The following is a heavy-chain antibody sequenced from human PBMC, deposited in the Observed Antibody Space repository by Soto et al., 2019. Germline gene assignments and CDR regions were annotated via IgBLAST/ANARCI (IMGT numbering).Heavy chain of an antibody. Sequence: EVQLVESGGDLVQPGRSLRLSCTASGFTFDDYAMHWVRQAPGKGLEWVSTINWNGANITYADSVKGRFTMSRVNAKNSLMIQLNSLRTEDTAFYYCVKARSHVTTGAFHIWGQWTVVTVSS. D-gene: IGHD1-1*01. J-gene: IGHJ3*02. CDR3: VKARSHVTTGAFHI. V-gene: IGHV3-9*01. CDR1: GFTFDDYA. CDR2: INWNGANI.